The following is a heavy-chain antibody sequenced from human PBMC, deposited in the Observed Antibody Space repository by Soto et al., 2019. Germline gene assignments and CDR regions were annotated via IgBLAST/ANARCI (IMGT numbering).Heavy chain of an antibody. V-gene: IGHV1-69*06. Sequence: SVKVSCKASGGTFSSYAISWVRQAPGQGLEWMGGIIPIFGTANYAQKFQGRVTITADKSTSTAYMELSSLRSEDTAVYYCARFYRSAYYYDSSGYEDAFDIWG. D-gene: IGHD3-22*01. J-gene: IGHJ3*02. CDR2: IIPIFGTA. CDR3: ARFYRSAYYYDSSGYEDAFDI. CDR1: GGTFSSYA.